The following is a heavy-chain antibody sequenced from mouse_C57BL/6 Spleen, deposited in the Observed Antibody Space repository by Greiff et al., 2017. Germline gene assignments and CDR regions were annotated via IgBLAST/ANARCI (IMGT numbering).Heavy chain of an antibody. V-gene: IGHV1-49*01. D-gene: IGHD2-2*01. CDR1: YFAFMASA. J-gene: IGHJ2*01. Sequence: LQQSGAELVRPGSSVKLSCKASYFAFMASAMHWVKQRPGHGLEWIGSFTLYSDATEYSEKFKGKATLTANTSSSTAYMELSSLTSEDSAVYYCARGRNGYIDYWGQGTTLTVSS. CDR2: FTLYSDAT. CDR3: ARGRNGYIDY.